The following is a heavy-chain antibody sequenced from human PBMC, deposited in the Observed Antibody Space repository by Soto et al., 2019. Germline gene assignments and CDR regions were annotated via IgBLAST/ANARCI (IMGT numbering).Heavy chain of an antibody. CDR3: ARHYYDSSTSIFTPGAY. CDR2: IYYSGST. J-gene: IGHJ4*02. D-gene: IGHD3-22*01. Sequence: SETLSLTCTVSGGSISVSSYYWGWIRQPPGKGLEWIGRIYYSGSTYYNPSLKSRVTISADTSKNQFSLKLSSVTAADTAVYYCARHYYDSSTSIFTPGAYWGQAPLVTVSS. CDR1: GGSISVSSYY. V-gene: IGHV4-39*01.